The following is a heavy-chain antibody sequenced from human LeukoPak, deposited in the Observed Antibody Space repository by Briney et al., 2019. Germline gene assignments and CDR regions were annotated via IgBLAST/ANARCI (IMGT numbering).Heavy chain of an antibody. J-gene: IGHJ4*02. CDR1: GYTFTGYY. Sequence: ASVKVSCKASGYTFTGYYMHWVRQAPGQGLEWMGWINPNSGGTNYARKFQGRVTMTRDTSISTAYMELSRLRSDDTAVYYCARGDPPRFGVVTYVHDYWGQGTLVTVSS. V-gene: IGHV1-2*02. D-gene: IGHD3-3*01. CDR3: ARGDPPRFGVVTYVHDY. CDR2: INPNSGGT.